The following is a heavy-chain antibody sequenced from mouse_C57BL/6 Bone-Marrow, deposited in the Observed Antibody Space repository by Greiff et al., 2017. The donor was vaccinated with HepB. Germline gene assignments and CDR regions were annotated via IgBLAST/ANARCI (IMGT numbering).Heavy chain of an antibody. V-gene: IGHV1-15*01. CDR1: GYTFTDYE. Sequence: QVQLQQSGAELVRPGASVTLSCKASGYTFTDYEMHWVKQTPVHGLEWIGAIDPETGGTAYNQKFKGKAILTADKSSSTAYMELRSLTSEDSAVYYCTRSDGYYPFDYWGQDTTLTVSS. D-gene: IGHD2-3*01. CDR3: TRSDGYYPFDY. CDR2: IDPETGGT. J-gene: IGHJ2*01.